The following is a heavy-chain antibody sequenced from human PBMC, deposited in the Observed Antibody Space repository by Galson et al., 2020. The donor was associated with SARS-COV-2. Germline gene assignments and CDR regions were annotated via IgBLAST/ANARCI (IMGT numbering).Heavy chain of an antibody. CDR3: AREPVLASHDYYGMDV. V-gene: IGHV3-30*12. J-gene: IGHJ6*02. D-gene: IGHD3-3*02. Sequence: QLGESLKISCTVSGFTFSNYGMHWVRQAPGKGLEWVALIYYDGSTKYYVDSVKGRFTISRDNSRNELYLQINSLRAEDTAVYYCAREPVLASHDYYGMDVWGQGTTGTVSS. CDR2: IYYDGSTK. CDR1: GFTFSNYG.